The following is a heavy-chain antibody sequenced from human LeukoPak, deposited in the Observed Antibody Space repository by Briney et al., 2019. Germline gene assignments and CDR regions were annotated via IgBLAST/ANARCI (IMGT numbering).Heavy chain of an antibody. Sequence: GGTLRLSCAASGFTFSSYGMSWVRQAPGKGLECVSAISGSGGSTYYADSVKGRFTISRDNSKNTLYLQMNSLRAEDTAVYYCAKGGDYVWGSYELDYWGQGTLVTVSS. CDR3: AKGGDYVWGSYELDY. CDR1: GFTFSSYG. V-gene: IGHV3-23*01. J-gene: IGHJ4*02. CDR2: ISGSGGST. D-gene: IGHD3-16*01.